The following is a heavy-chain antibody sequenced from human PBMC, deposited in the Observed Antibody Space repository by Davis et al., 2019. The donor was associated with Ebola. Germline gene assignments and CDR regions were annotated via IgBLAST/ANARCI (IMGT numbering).Heavy chain of an antibody. CDR2: INHSGST. V-gene: IGHV4-34*01. D-gene: IGHD3-22*01. J-gene: IGHJ4*02. CDR3: ARGWRYYDSSGYYYGFDY. CDR1: GGSFSGYY. Sequence: SETLSLTCAVYGGSFSGYYWSWIRQPPGKGLEWIGEINHSGSTNYNPSLKSRVTISVDTSKNQFSLKLSSVTAADTAVYYCARGWRYYDSSGYYYGFDYWGREPWSPSPQ.